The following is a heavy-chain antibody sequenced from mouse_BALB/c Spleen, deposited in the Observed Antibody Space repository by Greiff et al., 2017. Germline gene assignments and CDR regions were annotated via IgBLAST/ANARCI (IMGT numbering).Heavy chain of an antibody. J-gene: IGHJ2*01. Sequence: VQLQQSGAELVKPGASVKLSCTASGFNIKDTYMPWVKQRPEQGLEWIGRIDPANGNTKYDPKFQGKATITADTSSNTAYLQLSSLTSEDTAVYYCARNYDDWGQGTTLTVSS. CDR2: IDPANGNT. D-gene: IGHD2-1*01. V-gene: IGHV14-3*02. CDR1: GFNIKDTY. CDR3: ARNYDD.